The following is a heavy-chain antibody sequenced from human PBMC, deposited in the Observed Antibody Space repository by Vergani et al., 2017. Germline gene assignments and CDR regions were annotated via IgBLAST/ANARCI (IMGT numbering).Heavy chain of an antibody. D-gene: IGHD3-22*01. J-gene: IGHJ4*02. CDR2: ISSSSSYI. CDR3: ARLSRGDYDSSR. CDR1: GFTFSSCS. Sequence: EVQLVESGGGLVKPGGSLRLSCAASGFTFSSCSMNWVRQAPGKGLEWVSSISSSSSYIYYADSVKGRFTISRDNAKNSLYLQMNSLRAEDTAVYYCARLSRGDYDSSRWGQGTLVTVSS. V-gene: IGHV3-21*01.